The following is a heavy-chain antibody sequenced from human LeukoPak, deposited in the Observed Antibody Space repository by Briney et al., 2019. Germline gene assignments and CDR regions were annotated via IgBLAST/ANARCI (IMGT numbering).Heavy chain of an antibody. D-gene: IGHD3-9*01. Sequence: ASVKVSCKASGYTFTSYGISWVRQAPGQGLEWMGWISAYNGNTNYAQKLQGRVTMTTDTSTSTAYMELRSLRSDDTAVYYCARDRDYDILTGFENWLDPWGQGTLVTVYS. CDR3: ARDRDYDILTGFENWLDP. CDR1: GYTFTSYG. V-gene: IGHV1-18*04. CDR2: ISAYNGNT. J-gene: IGHJ5*02.